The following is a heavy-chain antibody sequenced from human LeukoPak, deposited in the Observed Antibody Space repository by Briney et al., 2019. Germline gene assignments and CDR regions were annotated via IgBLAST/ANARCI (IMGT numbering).Heavy chain of an antibody. Sequence: PSETLSLTCAVSGYSISSGYYWGWIRQPPGKGLEWIGSIYHSGSTYYNPSLKSRVTISVDTSKNQFSLKLSSVTAADTAVYYCARRGRYFDWSVGPEDYWGQGTLVTVSS. V-gene: IGHV4-38-2*01. CDR2: IYHSGST. CDR1: GYSISSGYY. CDR3: ARRGRYFDWSVGPEDY. J-gene: IGHJ4*02. D-gene: IGHD3-9*01.